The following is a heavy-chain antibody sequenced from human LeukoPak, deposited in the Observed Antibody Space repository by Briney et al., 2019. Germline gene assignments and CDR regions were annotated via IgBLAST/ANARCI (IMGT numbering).Heavy chain of an antibody. CDR1: GFTFSSYA. D-gene: IGHD4-17*01. CDR3: AAAVNTGRAEHY. J-gene: IGHJ4*02. V-gene: IGHV3-23*01. Sequence: GGSLRLSCAASGFTFSSYAMTWVRQAPGKGLEWVSSINNSGTDTYYEDSVKGRFTISRDNPKNTLFLHINSLSAEDTAVYYCAAAVNTGRAEHYWGQGTLVTVSS. CDR2: INNSGTDT.